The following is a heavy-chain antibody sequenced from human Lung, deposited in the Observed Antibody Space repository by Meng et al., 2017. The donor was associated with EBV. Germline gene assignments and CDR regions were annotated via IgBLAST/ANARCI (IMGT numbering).Heavy chain of an antibody. Sequence: GGGWVQPGGCLELSFTGSGFTLSTHAMSWVRQAPGKGLEWVAVISYDGSNKYYADSVKGRFTISRDNSKNTLYLQMNSLRAEDTAVYYCARDRVQLWFSWGQGTLVTVSS. V-gene: IGHV3-30-3*01. CDR1: GFTLSTHA. D-gene: IGHD5-18*01. CDR3: ARDRVQLWFS. CDR2: ISYDGSNK. J-gene: IGHJ5*02.